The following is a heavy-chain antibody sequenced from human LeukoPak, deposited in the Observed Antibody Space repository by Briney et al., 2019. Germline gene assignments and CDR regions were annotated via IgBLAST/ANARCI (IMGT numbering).Heavy chain of an antibody. D-gene: IGHD7-27*01. CDR1: GFTFNSYS. CDR3: VRDKDWGFDY. V-gene: IGHV3-48*01. Sequence: GGSLRLSCAASGFTFNSYSMNWVRQAPGKGLEWVSYISYSRTSIWCADSVKGRFTISRDNAKNSLSLQMNSLRAEDTAVYYCVRDKDWGFDYWGQGTLVTVSS. J-gene: IGHJ4*02. CDR2: ISYSRTSI.